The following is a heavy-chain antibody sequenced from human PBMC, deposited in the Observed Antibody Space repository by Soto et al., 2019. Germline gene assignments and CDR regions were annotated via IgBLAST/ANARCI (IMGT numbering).Heavy chain of an antibody. CDR2: ISSSSSTI. CDR1: GFTFSSYS. CDR3: ARDASGGCSGGSCFTDAFDI. V-gene: IGHV3-48*01. Sequence: PGGSLRLSCAASGFTFSSYSMNWVRQAPGKGLEWVSYISSSSSTIYYADSVKGRFTISRDSAKNSLYLQMNSLRAEDTAVYYCARDASGGCSGGSCFTDAFDIWGQGTMVTVSS. J-gene: IGHJ3*02. D-gene: IGHD2-15*01.